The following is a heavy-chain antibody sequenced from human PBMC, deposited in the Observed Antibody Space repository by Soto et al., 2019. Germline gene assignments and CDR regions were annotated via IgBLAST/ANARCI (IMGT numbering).Heavy chain of an antibody. D-gene: IGHD3-10*01. J-gene: IGHJ4*02. CDR1: GFTFSSYG. CDR2: ISYDGSNK. CDR3: AKDLHPITMVRGVIPFDY. Sequence: PGGSLRLSCAASGFTFSSYGMHGVRQAPGKGLEWVAVISYDGSNKYYADSVKGRFTISRDNSKNTLYLQMNSLRAEDTAVYYCAKDLHPITMVRGVIPFDYWGQGTLVTVSS. V-gene: IGHV3-30*18.